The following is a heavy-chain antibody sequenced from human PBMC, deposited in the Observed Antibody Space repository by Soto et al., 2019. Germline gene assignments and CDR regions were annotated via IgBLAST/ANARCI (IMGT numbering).Heavy chain of an antibody. CDR2: ISGSGGSP. J-gene: IGHJ4*01. D-gene: IGHD2-15*01. Sequence: EVQLLESGGGLVQPGGSLRLSCAASGFTFNSYTMAWVRQAPGKGLEWVSSISGSGGSPSYADSVQGRFTISRDNSRNTLSLQMNSLRAEDTAPYYCAKARCSGNSCYVPDYWGHGSLVTVSS. CDR1: GFTFNSYT. CDR3: AKARCSGNSCYVPDY. V-gene: IGHV3-23*01.